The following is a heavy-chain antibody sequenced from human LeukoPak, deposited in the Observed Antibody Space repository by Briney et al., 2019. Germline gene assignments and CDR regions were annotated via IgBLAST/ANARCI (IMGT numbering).Heavy chain of an antibody. J-gene: IGHJ4*02. CDR2: IGTAGDT. D-gene: IGHD6-19*01. Sequence: GGSLRLSCAASGVTFSSYDMHWVRQATGKGLEWVSAIGTAGDTYYPGSVKGRFTISRENAKNSLYLQMNSLRAGDTAVYYCARAVARAAGDYFDYWGQGTLVTVSS. CDR3: ARAVARAAGDYFDY. V-gene: IGHV3-13*01. CDR1: GVTFSSYD.